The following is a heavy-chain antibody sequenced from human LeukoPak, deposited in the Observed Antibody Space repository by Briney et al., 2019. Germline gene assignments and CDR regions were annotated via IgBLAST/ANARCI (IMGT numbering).Heavy chain of an antibody. CDR2: VYYSGDT. J-gene: IGHJ4*02. Sequence: SETLSLTCTVSGDSISSCSHYWGWIRQPPGKGLEWIGSVYYSGDTYYNPSLKSRAITSVDTSRNQFSLRLSSVTAADMAIYYCARHKAYSDYVSDWGQGTLVTVSS. V-gene: IGHV4-39*01. CDR3: ARHKAYSDYVSD. CDR1: GDSISSCSHY. D-gene: IGHD4-11*01.